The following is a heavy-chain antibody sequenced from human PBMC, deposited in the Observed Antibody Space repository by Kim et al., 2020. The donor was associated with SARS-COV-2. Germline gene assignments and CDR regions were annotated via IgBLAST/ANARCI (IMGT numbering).Heavy chain of an antibody. V-gene: IGHV4-39*01. CDR3: ATSNGGDYGDYFNWFDP. D-gene: IGHD4-17*01. Sequence: SETLSLTCTVSGGSISSSSYYWGWIRQPPGKGLEWIGSIYYSGGTYYNPSLKSRVTISVDTPKNQFSLKLSSVTAADTAVYYCATSNGGDYGDYFNWFDPWGQGTLVTVSS. CDR2: IYYSGGT. CDR1: GGSISSSSYY. J-gene: IGHJ5*02.